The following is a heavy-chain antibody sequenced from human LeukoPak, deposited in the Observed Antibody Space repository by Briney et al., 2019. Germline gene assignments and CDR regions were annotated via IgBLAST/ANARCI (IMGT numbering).Heavy chain of an antibody. Sequence: ASVKVSCKASGYTFTSYGISWVRQAPGQGLEWMGWINPNSGGTNYAQKFQGRVTMTRDTSISTAYMELSRLGSDDTAVYYCARMTTVAPDAFDIWGQGTMVTVSS. CDR1: GYTFTSYG. CDR3: ARMTTVAPDAFDI. V-gene: IGHV1-2*02. D-gene: IGHD4-23*01. J-gene: IGHJ3*02. CDR2: INPNSGGT.